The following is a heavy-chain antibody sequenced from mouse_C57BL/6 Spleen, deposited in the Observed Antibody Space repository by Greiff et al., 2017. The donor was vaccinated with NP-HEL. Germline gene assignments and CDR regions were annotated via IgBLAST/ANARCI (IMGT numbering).Heavy chain of an antibody. D-gene: IGHD1-1*01. V-gene: IGHV2-6*03. J-gene: IGHJ4*01. CDR2: IWSDGSS. CDR3: ARGRGHYYGSSYAMDY. CDR1: GFSLTSYG. Sequence: VQRVESGPGLVAPSQSLSITCTVSGFSLTSYGVHWVRQPPGKGLEWLVVIWSDGSSTYNSALKSRLSISKDNSKSQVFLKMNSLQTDDTAMYYCARGRGHYYGSSYAMDYWGQGTSVTVSS.